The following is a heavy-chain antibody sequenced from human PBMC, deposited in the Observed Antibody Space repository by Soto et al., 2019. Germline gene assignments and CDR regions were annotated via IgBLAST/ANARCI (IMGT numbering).Heavy chain of an antibody. CDR3: ARGRDILTGYYRRGFDY. CDR1: GGSFSGYY. D-gene: IGHD3-9*01. J-gene: IGHJ4*02. Sequence: SETLSLTCAVYGGSFSGYYWSWIRQPPGKGLEWIGEINHSGSTNYNPSLKSRVTISVDTSKNQFSLKLSSVTAADTAVYYCARGRDILTGYYRRGFDYWGQGTLVTVSS. CDR2: INHSGST. V-gene: IGHV4-34*01.